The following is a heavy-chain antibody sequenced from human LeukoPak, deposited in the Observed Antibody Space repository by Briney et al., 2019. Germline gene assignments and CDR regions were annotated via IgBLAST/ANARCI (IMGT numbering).Heavy chain of an antibody. D-gene: IGHD2-15*01. V-gene: IGHV4-59*01. Sequence: PSETLSLTCIVSGGSISSYYWSWIRQPPGKGLEWIGYIYYSGSTNYNPSLRSRVTISVDTSKNHFSLKLGSVTAADTAVYYCARDVGYCSGGSCYSMAYWGQGTLVTVSS. CDR2: IYYSGST. CDR3: ARDVGYCSGGSCYSMAY. CDR1: GGSISSYY. J-gene: IGHJ4*02.